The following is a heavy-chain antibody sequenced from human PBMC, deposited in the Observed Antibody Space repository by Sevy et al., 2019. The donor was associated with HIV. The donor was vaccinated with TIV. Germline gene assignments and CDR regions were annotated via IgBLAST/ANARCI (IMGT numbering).Heavy chain of an antibody. CDR1: GGSISSYY. CDR2: IYYSGST. CDR3: ARAIAVAETWFDP. D-gene: IGHD6-19*01. V-gene: IGHV4-59*01. J-gene: IGHJ5*02. Sequence: SEILSLTCTVSGGSISSYYWSWIRQPPGKGLEWIGYIYYSGSTNYNPSLKSRVTISVVTSKNQFSLKLSSVTAADTAVYYCARAIAVAETWFDPWGQGTLVTVSS.